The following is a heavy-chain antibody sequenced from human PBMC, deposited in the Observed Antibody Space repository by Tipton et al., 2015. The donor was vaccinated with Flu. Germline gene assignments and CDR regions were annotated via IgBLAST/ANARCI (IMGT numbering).Heavy chain of an antibody. V-gene: IGHV3-33*06. J-gene: IGHJ4*02. CDR1: GFTFSSYG. CDR2: IWYDGSSK. D-gene: IGHD6-19*01. CDR3: AKARPGYSSGWYSGFDY. Sequence: QVQLVQSGGGVVQPGRSLRLSCAASGFTFSSYGMHWVRQAPGKGLEWVAVIWYDGSSKYYADSVKGRFTISRDNYKNTLYLQMNSLRAEDTAVYYCAKARPGYSSGWYSGFDYWGQGTLVTVSS.